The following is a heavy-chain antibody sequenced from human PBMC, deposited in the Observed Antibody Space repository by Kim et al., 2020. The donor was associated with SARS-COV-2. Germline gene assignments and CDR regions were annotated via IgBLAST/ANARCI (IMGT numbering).Heavy chain of an antibody. J-gene: IGHJ4*02. Sequence: KFQGRVTITADKSTSTAYMELSSLRSEDTAVYYCARLNYYGSGSHAPFDYWGQGTLVTVSS. D-gene: IGHD3-10*01. CDR3: ARLNYYGSGSHAPFDY. V-gene: IGHV1-69*02.